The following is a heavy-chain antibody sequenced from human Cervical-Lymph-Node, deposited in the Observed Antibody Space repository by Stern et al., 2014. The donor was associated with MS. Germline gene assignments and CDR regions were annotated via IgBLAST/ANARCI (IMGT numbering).Heavy chain of an antibody. CDR2: IFNSGST. D-gene: IGHD2-2*01. V-gene: IGHV4-61*02. Sequence: VQLVESGPGLVKPSQTLSLSCTVSGGSISSGGYYWSWIRQPAGKGLEWIGRIFNSGSTSYNPSLKSRGTISIETSKKQFSLRLNSMTAADTAVYYCARGRVVPGFQYYATDVWGQGTTVIVSS. CDR1: GGSISSGGYY. CDR3: ARGRVVPGFQYYATDV. J-gene: IGHJ6*02.